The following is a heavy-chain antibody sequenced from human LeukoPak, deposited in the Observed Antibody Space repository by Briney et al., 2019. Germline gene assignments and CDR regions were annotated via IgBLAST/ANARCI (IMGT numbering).Heavy chain of an antibody. CDR2: IYSGGST. V-gene: IGHV3-53*04. CDR1: GFTVSRNY. Sequence: GGPLRLSCAAPGFTVSRNYMTWVRQAPGKGLEWAPVIYSGGSTYYADSVKGRFTISRHNSKNTLYLQMNSLRAEDTAVYYCARAVVVPAAMHYYYYGMDVWGQGTTVTVSS. CDR3: ARAVVVPAAMHYYYYGMDV. J-gene: IGHJ6*02. D-gene: IGHD2-2*01.